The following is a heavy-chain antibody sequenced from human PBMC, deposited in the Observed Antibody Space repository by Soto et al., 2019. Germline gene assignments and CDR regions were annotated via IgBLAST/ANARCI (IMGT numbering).Heavy chain of an antibody. CDR1: GGSISSSSYY. CDR3: ARSHQLWLHDYYYGMDV. Sequence: KASETLSLTCTVSGGSISSSSYYWGWIRQPPGKGLEWIGSIYYSGSTYCNPSLKSRVTISVDTSKNQFSLKLSSVTAADTAVYYCARSHQLWLHDYYYGMDVWGQGTTVTVSS. CDR2: IYYSGST. J-gene: IGHJ6*02. D-gene: IGHD5-18*01. V-gene: IGHV4-39*01.